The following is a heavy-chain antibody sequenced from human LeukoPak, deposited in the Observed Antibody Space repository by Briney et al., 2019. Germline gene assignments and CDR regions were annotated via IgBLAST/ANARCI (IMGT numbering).Heavy chain of an antibody. Sequence: ASVKVSCKASGYTFTGYYMHWMRQAPGQGLEWMGWINPNSGGTNYAQKFQGRVTTTRDTSISTAYMELSRLRSDDTAVYYCAREGIAAMVKADYWGQGTLVTVSS. V-gene: IGHV1-2*02. CDR2: INPNSGGT. CDR1: GYTFTGYY. J-gene: IGHJ4*02. CDR3: AREGIAAMVKADY. D-gene: IGHD5-18*01.